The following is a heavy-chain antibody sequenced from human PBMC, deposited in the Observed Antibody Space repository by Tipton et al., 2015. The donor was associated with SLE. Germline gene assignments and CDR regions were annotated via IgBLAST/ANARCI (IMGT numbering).Heavy chain of an antibody. J-gene: IGHJ3*01. CDR1: GFTIRDYW. CDR3: LKERSAFDV. CDR2: ISPDGTIG. Sequence: SLRLSCAASGFTIRDYWMHWVRQAPGKGLLWVADISPDGTIGRYADFVKGRFTISRDNAENTLSLQMNSLRAEDTAVYFCLKERSAFDVWGRGTMITVSS. V-gene: IGHV3-74*01.